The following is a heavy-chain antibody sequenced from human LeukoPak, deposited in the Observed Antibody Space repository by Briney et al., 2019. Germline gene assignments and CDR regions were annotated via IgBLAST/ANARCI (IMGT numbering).Heavy chain of an antibody. J-gene: IGHJ4*02. CDR3: ARSGFYGSGSYYNFDS. CDR2: TYYRSKWYN. D-gene: IGHD3-10*01. Sequence: SQTLSLTCAISGDSVSINSVAWNWIRRSPSRGLEWLGRTYYRSKWYNDYVVSVKSRIIINPDTSKNQLSLQLNSVTPEDTAVYYCARSGFYGSGSYYNFDSWGQGTLVTVSS. CDR1: GDSVSINSVA. V-gene: IGHV6-1*01.